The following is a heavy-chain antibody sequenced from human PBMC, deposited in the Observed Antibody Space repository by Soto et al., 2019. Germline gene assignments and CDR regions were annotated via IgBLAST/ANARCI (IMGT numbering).Heavy chain of an antibody. J-gene: IGHJ6*02. Sequence: SETLSLTCTVAGGSISSGGYSWSWLQQPPGKGLEWIGYIYYSGSTNYNPSLKSRVTISVDTSKNQFSLKLSSVTAADTAVYYCAREGAARGYYYYGMDVWGQGTTVTVSS. CDR3: AREGAARGYYYYGMDV. CDR2: IYYSGST. CDR1: GGSISSGGYS. D-gene: IGHD3-16*01. V-gene: IGHV4-61*08.